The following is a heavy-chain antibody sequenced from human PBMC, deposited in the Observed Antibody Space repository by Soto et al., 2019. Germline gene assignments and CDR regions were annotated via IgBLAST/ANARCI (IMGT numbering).Heavy chain of an antibody. D-gene: IGHD1-26*01. CDR1: GGSISSSNW. J-gene: IGHJ6*02. CDR2: IYHSGST. V-gene: IGHV4-4*02. Sequence: QVQLQESGPGLVKPSGTLSLTCAVSGGSISSSNWWSWVRQPPGKGLEWIGEIYHSGSTNYTPSLTSRLTISVAKSKNQFSLKLSSVPAADTAVYYCARVSGSYYYGKDVWGQGTTVTVSS. CDR3: ARVSGSYYYGKDV.